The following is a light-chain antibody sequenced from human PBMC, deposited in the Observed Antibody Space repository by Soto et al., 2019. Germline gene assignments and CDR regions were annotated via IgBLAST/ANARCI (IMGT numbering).Light chain of an antibody. J-gene: IGKJ1*01. CDR2: DAS. CDR3: QQYYNQWT. V-gene: IGKV3-15*01. CDR1: LSVGSN. Sequence: EIVMTQSPATLSVSPGERATLSCRASLSVGSNLAWYQQKPGQAPRLLMYDASTRATGIPARFSGSGSGTEFTLTITSLQSEDFVVYYCQQYYNQWTFGQGTKVDIK.